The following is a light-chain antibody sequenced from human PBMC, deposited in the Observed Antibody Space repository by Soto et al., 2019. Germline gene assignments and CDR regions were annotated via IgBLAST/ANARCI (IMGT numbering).Light chain of an antibody. Sequence: DILMTQSPASLSVSLGERATNNCKSSQSAIYSSNNKNYLAWYQQKPGQPPKLLIYWASTRESGVPDRFSGSGSGTDFTLTISSLQPGDFATYYCQQFDSYFTTFGQGTKVDIK. CDR2: WAS. CDR3: QQFDSYFTT. J-gene: IGKJ1*01. V-gene: IGKV4-1*01. CDR1: QSAIYSSNNKNY.